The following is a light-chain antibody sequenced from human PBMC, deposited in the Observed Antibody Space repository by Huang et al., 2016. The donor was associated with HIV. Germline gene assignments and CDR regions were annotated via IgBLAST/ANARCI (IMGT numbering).Light chain of an antibody. Sequence: DVVMTQSPLSLPVTLGQSASISCKSSESLVYTDGNIYLNWFHQRPGQSPRRLIYKVSSRDSWVPDRFSGSGSDTDFTLTISRVEAEDVGVYYCMQSSDWPWTFGQGTKVEIK. J-gene: IGKJ1*01. CDR1: ESLVYTDGNIY. CDR2: KVS. CDR3: MQSSDWPWT. V-gene: IGKV2-30*01.